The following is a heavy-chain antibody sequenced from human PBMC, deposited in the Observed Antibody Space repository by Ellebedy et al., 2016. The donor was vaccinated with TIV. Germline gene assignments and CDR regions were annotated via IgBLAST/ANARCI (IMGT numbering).Heavy chain of an antibody. Sequence: GESLKISXAASGFKFSDYFMSWVRQAPGKGLEWVGRIKSKTDGGTTDYAAPVKGRFTISRDDSKNTLYLQMNSLKTEDTAVYYCTTVGNYGGNSASFDYWGQGTLVTVSS. D-gene: IGHD4-23*01. CDR2: IKSKTDGGTT. J-gene: IGHJ4*02. CDR1: GFKFSDYF. CDR3: TTVGNYGGNSASFDY. V-gene: IGHV3-15*01.